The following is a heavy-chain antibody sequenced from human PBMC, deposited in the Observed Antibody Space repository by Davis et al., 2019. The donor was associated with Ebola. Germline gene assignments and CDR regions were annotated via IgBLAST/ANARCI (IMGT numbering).Heavy chain of an antibody. D-gene: IGHD3-3*01. Sequence: GESLKISCTDSVITFSSYAMTWVRQAPGKGLEWVSAISGSGGSTYYADSVKGRFTISRDNSKKTLYLQMNSLKTEDAAVYYCAKDGGEWSPPHYYYYGMDVWGQGTTVTVSS. CDR3: AKDGGEWSPPHYYYYGMDV. CDR1: VITFSSYA. CDR2: ISGSGGST. V-gene: IGHV3-23*01. J-gene: IGHJ6*02.